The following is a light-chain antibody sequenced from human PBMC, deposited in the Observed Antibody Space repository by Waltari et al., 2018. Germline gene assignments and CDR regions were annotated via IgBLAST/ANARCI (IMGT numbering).Light chain of an antibody. J-gene: IGKJ1*01. V-gene: IGKV3-20*01. CDR1: QNVSSNF. CDR2: GAS. Sequence: EIVLTQSPDTLSLSPGERATVSRRASQNVSSNFLAWYQQKPGQAPRLLIYGASTRAPGIPDRFAGSGSGTDFTLSVGRLEPEDFAVYYCQQYGVSPGTFGQGTKVDIK. CDR3: QQYGVSPGT.